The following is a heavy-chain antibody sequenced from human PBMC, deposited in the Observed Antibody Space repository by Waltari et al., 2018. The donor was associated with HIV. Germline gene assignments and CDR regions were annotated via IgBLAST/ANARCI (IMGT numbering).Heavy chain of an antibody. CDR1: GYTFTSNG. Sequence: QVQLVQSGAEVKKPGASVKVSCKASGYTFTSNGISWVRQAPGQGLEWMGWNSAYNCNTNDAQSLQGRVTMTTDTSTSTADMELRSLRSDDTAVYYCARDKTTYYYGSGVSYWGQGTLVTVSS. J-gene: IGHJ4*02. CDR3: ARDKTTYYYGSGVSY. D-gene: IGHD3-10*01. V-gene: IGHV1-18*01. CDR2: NSAYNCNT.